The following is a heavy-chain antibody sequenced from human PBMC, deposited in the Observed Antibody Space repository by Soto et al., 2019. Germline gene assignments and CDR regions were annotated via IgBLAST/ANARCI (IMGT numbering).Heavy chain of an antibody. Sequence: ASVKVSCKASGGTFSSYAISWVRQAPGQGLEWMGGIIPIFGTANYAQKFQGRVTITADESTSTAYMELSSLRSEDTAVYYCASLTTVTPHWFDPWGQGTLVTVSS. CDR2: IIPIFGTA. J-gene: IGHJ5*02. D-gene: IGHD4-17*01. CDR1: GGTFSSYA. CDR3: ASLTTVTPHWFDP. V-gene: IGHV1-69*13.